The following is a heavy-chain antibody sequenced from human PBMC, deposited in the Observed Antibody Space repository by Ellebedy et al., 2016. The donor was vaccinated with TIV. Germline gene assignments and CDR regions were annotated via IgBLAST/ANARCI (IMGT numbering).Heavy chain of an antibody. CDR2: IHYSGRT. CDR3: ARGGGSYSDY. Sequence: SETLSLTCTVSGGSISSSSNYWVWFRQSPGKGLEWIGSIHYSGRTYYNPSLKSRVTISVDTSRNQFSLRLSSVSAADTAVYYCARGGGSYSDYWGQGILVTVSS. CDR1: GGSISSSSNY. D-gene: IGHD1-26*01. V-gene: IGHV4-39*07. J-gene: IGHJ4*02.